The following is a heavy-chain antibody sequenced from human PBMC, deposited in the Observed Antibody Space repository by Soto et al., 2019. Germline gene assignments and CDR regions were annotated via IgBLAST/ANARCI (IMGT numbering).Heavy chain of an antibody. J-gene: IGHJ4*02. CDR3: AGGGAGSGPFTWELPDH. Sequence: QMQLVQSGAEVKKTGSSVTVSCKALGNTFTYRYLHWVRQAPGQALEWMGWITPFSGDVHYAQKFQERVTITRARSIHTAYMQMSSLRSEDTAMYFCAGGGAGSGPFTWELPDHWGQGTLVTVSS. CDR1: GNTFTYRY. CDR2: ITPFSGDV. D-gene: IGHD1-26*01. V-gene: IGHV1-45*02.